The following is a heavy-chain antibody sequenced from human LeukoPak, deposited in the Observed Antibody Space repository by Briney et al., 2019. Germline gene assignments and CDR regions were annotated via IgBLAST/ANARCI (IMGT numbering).Heavy chain of an antibody. D-gene: IGHD1-14*01. CDR3: AKEDGIIEAFDI. J-gene: IGHJ3*02. CDR1: GFTFSSYG. CDR2: IRYDGSNK. Sequence: GGSLRLSCAASGFTFSSYGMHWVRQAPGKGLEWVAFIRYDGSNKYYADSVKDRFTISRDNSKNTLYLQMNSLRAEDTAVYYCAKEDGIIEAFDIWAQGTMVTVSS. V-gene: IGHV3-30*02.